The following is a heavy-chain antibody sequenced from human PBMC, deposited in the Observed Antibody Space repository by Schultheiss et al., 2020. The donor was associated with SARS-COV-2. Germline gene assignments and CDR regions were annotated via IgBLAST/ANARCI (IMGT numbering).Heavy chain of an antibody. D-gene: IGHD4-23*01. V-gene: IGHV3-43D*04. J-gene: IGHJ4*02. Sequence: GGSLRLSCAASGFTFDDYAMHWVRQGPGKGLEWVSLISWDGGSTYYADSVKGRFTISRDNSENSLSLQMNSLRAEDSALYYCAKDTVTGRYGGIDYWGRGTLVTVSS. CDR2: ISWDGGST. CDR1: GFTFDDYA. CDR3: AKDTVTGRYGGIDY.